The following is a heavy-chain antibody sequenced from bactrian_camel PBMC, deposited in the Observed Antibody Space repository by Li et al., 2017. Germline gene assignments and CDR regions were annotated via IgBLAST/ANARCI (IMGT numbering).Heavy chain of an antibody. Sequence: VQLVESGGGLVQPGGSLRLSCAASGFTFSSYDMSWVRQAPGKEREGVAAINPDGSTTYADSVKGRFTISRDNLENTLYLHMNSLKPEDTGMYYCAAGPHLGIRLMHIGDVDFGYWGQGTQVTVS. CDR1: GFTFSSYD. V-gene: IGHV3S10*01. D-gene: IGHD1*01. CDR2: INPDGST. J-gene: IGHJ6*01. CDR3: AAGPHLGIRLMHIGDVDFGY.